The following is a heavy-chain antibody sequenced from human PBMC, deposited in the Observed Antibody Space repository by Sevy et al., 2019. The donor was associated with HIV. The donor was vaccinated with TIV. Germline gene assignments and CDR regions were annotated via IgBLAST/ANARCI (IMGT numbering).Heavy chain of an antibody. CDR1: GFTFSTYS. CDR2: ISSSSSYI. J-gene: IGHJ6*02. V-gene: IGHV3-21*01. Sequence: GESLKISCAASGFTFSTYSMNWVRQAPGKGLEWVSSISSSSSYIYYADSVKGRFTISRDNAKNSLYLQMNSLRAEDTAVYYCARARGNYYYYGMDVWGQGTTVTVSS. CDR3: ARARGNYYYYGMDV.